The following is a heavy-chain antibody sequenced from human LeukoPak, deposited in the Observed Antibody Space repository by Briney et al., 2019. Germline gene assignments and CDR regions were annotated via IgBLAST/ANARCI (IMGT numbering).Heavy chain of an antibody. CDR2: ISAYNGNT. CDR1: GYRFTSYG. Sequence: ASVKVSCKASGYRFTSYGITWVRQAPGQGLEWMGWISAYNGNTNYAQKVQGRVTLTTDTSTSTAYMELRSLRSDDTAVYYCAREGYCSGGICYSTMNWFDPWGQVTLVTVSS. D-gene: IGHD2-15*01. J-gene: IGHJ5*02. V-gene: IGHV1-18*01. CDR3: AREGYCSGGICYSTMNWFDP.